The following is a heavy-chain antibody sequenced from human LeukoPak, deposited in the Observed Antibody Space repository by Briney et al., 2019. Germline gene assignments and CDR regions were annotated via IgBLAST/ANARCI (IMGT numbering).Heavy chain of an antibody. V-gene: IGHV3-11*01. CDR3: ARDPPKGNFDL. J-gene: IGHJ4*02. CDR2: ISNSGSAT. Sequence: GGSLRLSCMASGIIFSDSYMGWIRQAPGKGLEWISYISNSGSATYYADSVKGRFTISRDNAKNLVFLQMNSLTVEDTAVYYCARDPPKGNFDLWGQGTLVTVSS. CDR1: GIIFSDSY.